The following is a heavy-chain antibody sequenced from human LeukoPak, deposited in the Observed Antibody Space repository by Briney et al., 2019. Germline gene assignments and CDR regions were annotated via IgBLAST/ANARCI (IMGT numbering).Heavy chain of an antibody. Sequence: PGGYLRLSCAASGFTFSSYAMSWVRQAPGKGLEWVSAISGSGGSTYYADSVKGRFTISRDNSKNTLYLQMNSLRAEDTAVYYCAKELGMVRGVTRFDAFDIWGQGTMVTVSS. CDR2: ISGSGGST. V-gene: IGHV3-23*01. J-gene: IGHJ3*02. CDR3: AKELGMVRGVTRFDAFDI. CDR1: GFTFSSYA. D-gene: IGHD3-10*01.